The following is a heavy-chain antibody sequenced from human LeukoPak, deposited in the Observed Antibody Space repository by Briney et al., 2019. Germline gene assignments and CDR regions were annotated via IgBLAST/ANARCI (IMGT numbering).Heavy chain of an antibody. D-gene: IGHD3-10*01. Sequence: SETLSLTCTVSGGSISSYYWSWIRQPPGKGLEWIGYIYYSGSTNYNPSLKSRVTISLDTSKNQFSLKLTSVTAADTGVYYCARGLGYHYGSGSYGFDYWGQGTLVTVSS. CDR3: ARGLGYHYGSGSYGFDY. J-gene: IGHJ4*02. CDR2: IYYSGST. CDR1: GGSISSYY. V-gene: IGHV4-59*01.